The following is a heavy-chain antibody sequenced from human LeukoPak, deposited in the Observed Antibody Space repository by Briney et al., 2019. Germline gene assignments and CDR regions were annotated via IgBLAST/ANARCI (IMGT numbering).Heavy chain of an antibody. J-gene: IGHJ4*02. Sequence: GGSLSLPCAASGFTYDVYAMLGPRHVRGEGVELVLGISWNSDIIDYADSVKGRFTISRDNAQNTLYLQINSLRADDTAFYYCAKDRYSSSWNFFDFWGQGTLVTVSS. CDR3: AKDRYSSSWNFFDF. D-gene: IGHD6-13*01. CDR2: ISWNSDII. CDR1: GFTYDVYA. V-gene: IGHV3-9*01.